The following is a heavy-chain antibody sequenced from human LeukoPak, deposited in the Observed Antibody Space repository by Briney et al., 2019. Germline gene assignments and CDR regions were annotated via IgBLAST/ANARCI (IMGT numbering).Heavy chain of an antibody. V-gene: IGHV4-39*02. CDR3: AREEASVGDY. J-gene: IGHJ4*02. CDR2: IHYSGST. Sequence: SETLSLTCTVSGGSISSNSHYWAWIRQPPGKGLEWIGSIHYSGSTFYSPSLKSRVTLSVDTSKNHFSLILTSVTASDTAVYYCAREEASVGDYWGQGILVTVSS. CDR1: GGSISSNSHY. D-gene: IGHD2-21*01.